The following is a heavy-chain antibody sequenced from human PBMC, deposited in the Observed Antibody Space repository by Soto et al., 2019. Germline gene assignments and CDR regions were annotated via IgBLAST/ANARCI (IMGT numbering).Heavy chain of an antibody. CDR2: ISYDGSNK. J-gene: IGHJ2*01. D-gene: IGHD2-21*01. V-gene: IGHV3-30*18. Sequence: QVQLVESGGGVVQPGRSLRLSCAASGFTFSSYGMHWVRQAPGKGLEWVAVISYDGSNKYYADSVKGRFTISRDNSKNKRYLQMNSLRAEDTAVYYCAKDLPPSLEHGSDWYFDLWGRGTLVTVSS. CDR1: GFTFSSYG. CDR3: AKDLPPSLEHGSDWYFDL.